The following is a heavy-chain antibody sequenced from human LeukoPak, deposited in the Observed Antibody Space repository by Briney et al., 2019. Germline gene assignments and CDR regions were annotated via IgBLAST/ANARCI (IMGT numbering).Heavy chain of an antibody. D-gene: IGHD2-15*01. V-gene: IGHV1-2*02. CDR3: ARDLGVDIVVVVAATPYVVDY. CDR1: GYTFTDYY. CDR2: INPNSGGT. J-gene: IGHJ4*02. Sequence: ASVKVSCKASGYTFTDYYMHWVRQAPGQGLEWMGWINPNSGGTNYAQKFQGRVTMTRDTSISTAYMELSRLRSDDTAVYYCARDLGVDIVVVVAATPYVVDYWGQGTLVTVSS.